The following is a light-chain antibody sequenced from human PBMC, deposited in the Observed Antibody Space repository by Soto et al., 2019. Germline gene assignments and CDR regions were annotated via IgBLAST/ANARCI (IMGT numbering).Light chain of an antibody. V-gene: IGLV2-14*01. J-gene: IGLJ1*01. CDR1: SSDVGGYNY. Sequence: QSVLAQPASVSGSPGQSITISCTGTSSDVGGYNYVSWYQQHPGKAPKLMIYEVSNQPSGVSNRFSGPKSGNTASLTISGLQAEDEADYYCSSYTSSSTNVFGTGTKVTV. CDR2: EVS. CDR3: SSYTSSSTNV.